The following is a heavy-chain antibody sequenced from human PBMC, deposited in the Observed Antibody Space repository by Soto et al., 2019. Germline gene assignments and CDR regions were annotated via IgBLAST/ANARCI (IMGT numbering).Heavy chain of an antibody. V-gene: IGHV1-69*06. CDR3: ARLDSTMITFDY. CDR1: GDSFKNYA. D-gene: IGHD5-18*01. J-gene: IGHJ4*02. CDR2: IIPLFGTA. Sequence: QVQLVQSGAEVKKPGSSVKISCKTSGDSFKNYAIGWVRQVPGQGLEWMGSIIPLFGTANYARMFEGRVTITADKSTTTVYMELGSLRSEDTAVYYCARLDSTMITFDYWGQGTLVTVSS.